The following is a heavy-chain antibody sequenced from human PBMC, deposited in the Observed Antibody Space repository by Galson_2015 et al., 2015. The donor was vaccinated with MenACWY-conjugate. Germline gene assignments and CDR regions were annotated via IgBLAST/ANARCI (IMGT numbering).Heavy chain of an antibody. J-gene: IGHJ4*02. CDR1: GFTFTTYA. CDR2: ISNSGSST. CDR3: AKRQRVFSNTWYTFDY. V-gene: IGHV3-23*01. Sequence: SLRLSCAASGFTFTTYAMSWVRQAPGKGLEWVSAISNSGSSTYYADSVKGRFAISRDNSKNTLYLQMDSLRAEDTAVYYCAKRQRVFSNTWYTFDYWGQGTLVTVSS. D-gene: IGHD6-13*01.